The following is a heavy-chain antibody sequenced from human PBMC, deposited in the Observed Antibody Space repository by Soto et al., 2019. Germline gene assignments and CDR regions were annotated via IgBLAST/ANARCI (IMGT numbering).Heavy chain of an antibody. CDR3: ARHWGFWADF. CDR1: GGSISSYY. Sequence: PSETLSLTCTVSGGSISSYYWSWIRQPPGKGLEWIGYIYYSGSTNYNPSLKSRVTISVDTSKNQFSLKLSSVTAADTAVYYCARHWGFWADFWGQGTLVTVSS. CDR2: IYYSGST. D-gene: IGHD3-16*01. V-gene: IGHV4-59*08. J-gene: IGHJ4*02.